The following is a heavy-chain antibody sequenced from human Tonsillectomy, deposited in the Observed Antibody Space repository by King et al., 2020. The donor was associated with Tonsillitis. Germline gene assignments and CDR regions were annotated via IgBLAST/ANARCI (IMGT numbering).Heavy chain of an antibody. V-gene: IGHV6-1*01. J-gene: IGHJ2*01. CDR3: ARVRYDFWSGYFFYWYFDL. CDR1: GDSVSSNSAA. D-gene: IGHD3-3*01. CDR2: TYYRSKWYN. Sequence: VQLQQSGPGLVKPSQTLSLTCAISGDSVSSNSAAWNWLRQSPSRGLEWLGRTYYRSKWYNDYAVSVKSRITINPDTSKNQFSLQLNSVTPEDTAVYYCARVRYDFWSGYFFYWYFDLWGRGTLVTVSS.